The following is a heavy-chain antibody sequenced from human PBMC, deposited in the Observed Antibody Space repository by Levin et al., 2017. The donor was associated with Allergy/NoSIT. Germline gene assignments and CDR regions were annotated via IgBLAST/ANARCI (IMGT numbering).Heavy chain of an antibody. V-gene: IGHV3-23*01. Sequence: GESLKISCVVSGFTFSSYAMSWIRQTPDKGLEWISIISGNSRTIYYADSVRGRFTISRDNSKNTLYLQMNSLSAQDTALYYCVSYRDGPYIHIAYWGQGTLVTVSS. CDR1: GFTFSSYA. J-gene: IGHJ4*02. CDR2: ISGNSRTI. CDR3: VSYRDGPYIHIAY. D-gene: IGHD3-16*02.